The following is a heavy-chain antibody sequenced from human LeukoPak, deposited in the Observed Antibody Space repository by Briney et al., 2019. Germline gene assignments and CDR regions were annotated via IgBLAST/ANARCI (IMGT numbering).Heavy chain of an antibody. J-gene: IGHJ4*02. CDR3: AREGDAGAADGFLLDY. CDR2: IDSSSRII. V-gene: IGHV3-48*04. D-gene: IGHD6-13*01. Sequence: PGGSLRLSCAASGFTLSSYSMNWVRQAPGKGLEWISFIDSSSRIIFYAESVKGRFTISRDNAKNSLYLQMNSLRAEDTAVYYCAREGDAGAADGFLLDYWGQGTLVTVSS. CDR1: GFTLSSYS.